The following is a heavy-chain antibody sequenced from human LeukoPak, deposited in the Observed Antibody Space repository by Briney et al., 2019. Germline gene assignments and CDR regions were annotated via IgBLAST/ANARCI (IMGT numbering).Heavy chain of an antibody. J-gene: IGHJ4*02. Sequence: SETLSLTCTVSGGSMTSYYWSWIRQPAGKGLEYIGRIYTSGDTNYNASLKSRVTMSVDTSKNHFSLKLSSVTAADTAVYYCARAYSSGWYGDYWGQGTLVTVSS. CDR2: IYTSGDT. CDR3: ARAYSSGWYGDY. D-gene: IGHD6-19*01. V-gene: IGHV4-4*07. CDR1: GGSMTSYY.